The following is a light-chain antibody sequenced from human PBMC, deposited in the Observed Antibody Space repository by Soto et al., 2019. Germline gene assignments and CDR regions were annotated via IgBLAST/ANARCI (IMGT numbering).Light chain of an antibody. Sequence: QSVLTQPPSASGTPGRRVTISRSGSSSNIGSNTVNWYQQLPGTAPKLLIYSNNQRPSGVPDRFSGSKSGTSASLAISGLQSEDEADYDCAAWDDSLNGQLRVFGTGTKVTVL. CDR2: SNN. CDR1: SSNIGSNT. J-gene: IGLJ1*01. V-gene: IGLV1-44*01. CDR3: AAWDDSLNGQLRV.